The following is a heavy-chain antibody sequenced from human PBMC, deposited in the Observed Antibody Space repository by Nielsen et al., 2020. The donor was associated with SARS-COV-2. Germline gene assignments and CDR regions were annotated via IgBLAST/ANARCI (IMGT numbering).Heavy chain of an antibody. CDR2: ISYDGTNE. Sequence: GGSLRLSCAASGFTVSSCGMHWVRQAPGRGLEWVAVISYDGTNEHYADSVKGRFIVSRDNPKNTMYLQMNSLRPEDTAVYYCAIILNYYDSTDYADGPFDTWGQGTMVTVSS. CDR3: AIILNYYDSTDYADGPFDT. J-gene: IGHJ3*02. V-gene: IGHV3-30*03. CDR1: GFTVSSCG. D-gene: IGHD3-22*01.